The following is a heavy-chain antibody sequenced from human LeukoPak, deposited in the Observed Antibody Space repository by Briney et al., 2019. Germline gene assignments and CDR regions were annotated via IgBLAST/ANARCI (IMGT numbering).Heavy chain of an antibody. CDR1: GFTFRKYG. V-gene: IGHV3-30*02. D-gene: IGHD3-3*01. CDR2: IRNDGSDK. CDR3: AKDSNWSFDY. J-gene: IGHJ4*02. Sequence: KSGGSLRLSCAASGFTFRKYGIHWVRQTPGKGLEWVAFIRNDGSDKYYGDSVKGRFTISRDNSKNTVSLHMNSLRAEDTAVYYCAKDSNWSFDYWGQGTLVTASS.